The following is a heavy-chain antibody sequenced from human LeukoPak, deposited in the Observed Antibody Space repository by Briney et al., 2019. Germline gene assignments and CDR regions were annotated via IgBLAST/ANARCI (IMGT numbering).Heavy chain of an antibody. Sequence: PGGSLRLSCAASGFTFSSYAMSWVRQAPGKGLEWVSAISSSGGSTHYADSMKGRFTISRDNSKNTLYLQMNSLRAEDTAVYYCAKRRDQSSDGAFDYWGQGTLVTVSS. V-gene: IGHV3-23*01. CDR3: AKRRDQSSDGAFDY. D-gene: IGHD6-19*01. J-gene: IGHJ4*02. CDR2: ISSSGGST. CDR1: GFTFSSYA.